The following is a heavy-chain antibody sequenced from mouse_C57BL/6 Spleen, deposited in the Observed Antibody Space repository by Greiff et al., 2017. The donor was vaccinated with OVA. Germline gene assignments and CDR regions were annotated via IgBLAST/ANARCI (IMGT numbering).Heavy chain of an antibody. Sequence: EVKLVESGGGLVKPGGSLKLSCAASGFTFSSYAMSWVRQTPEKRLEWVATISDGGSYTYYPDNVKGRFTISRDNAKNNLYLQMSHLKSEDTAMYYCARDRGYEYDGGFAYWGQGTLVTVSA. V-gene: IGHV5-4*01. CDR3: ARDRGYEYDGGFAY. CDR1: GFTFSSYA. CDR2: ISDGGSYT. J-gene: IGHJ3*01. D-gene: IGHD2-4*01.